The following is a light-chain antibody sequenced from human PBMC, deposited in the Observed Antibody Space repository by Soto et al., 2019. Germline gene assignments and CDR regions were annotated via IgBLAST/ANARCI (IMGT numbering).Light chain of an antibody. CDR1: QSISSS. J-gene: IGKJ1*01. Sequence: DIQMTQSPSTLSASVGDRVTITCRASQSISSSLAWYQQKPGKAPKLLIYEASTLESGVPSRFSGSGSGTEFTVTITSLQPEDFAIYYCEHYTDYPWTFGQGTMVAIK. CDR2: EAS. CDR3: EHYTDYPWT. V-gene: IGKV1-5*03.